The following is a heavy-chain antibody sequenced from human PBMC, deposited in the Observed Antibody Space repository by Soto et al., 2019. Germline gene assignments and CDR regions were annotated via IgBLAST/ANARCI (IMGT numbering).Heavy chain of an antibody. Sequence: ASAKVSCKASGYTFTSYAIHWVRQAPGQRLEWMGWINAGNGNTKCSQKFQGRVTITRDTSASTAYMGLSSLRSEDTAVYYCARDTDGSGGFDYWGQGTLVTVSS. J-gene: IGHJ4*02. V-gene: IGHV1-3*01. CDR3: ARDTDGSGGFDY. D-gene: IGHD3-10*01. CDR1: GYTFTSYA. CDR2: INAGNGNT.